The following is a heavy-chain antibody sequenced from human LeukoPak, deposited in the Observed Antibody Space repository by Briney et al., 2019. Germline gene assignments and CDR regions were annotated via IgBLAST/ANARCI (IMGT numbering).Heavy chain of an antibody. CDR1: SISRRNYY. CDR3: ARTPVSSSSYFFDY. V-gene: IGHV4-39*07. Sequence: SETLSLTCTGSISRRNYYWGLIRQPPGKGLEWIGSIYYSGSTYANPFLKSRVTISIDTSKNQFSLRMTSMTAADTAVYYCARTPVSSSSYFFDYWAQGTLVTVSS. J-gene: IGHJ4*02. CDR2: IYYSGST. D-gene: IGHD6-13*01.